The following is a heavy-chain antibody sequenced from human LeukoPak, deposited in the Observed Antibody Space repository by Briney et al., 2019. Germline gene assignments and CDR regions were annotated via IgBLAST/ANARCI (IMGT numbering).Heavy chain of an antibody. CDR1: GFTVSSKY. CDR2: IYSDGGGT. V-gene: IGHV3-53*01. CDR3: ATATGPNDYGDYLRN. D-gene: IGHD4-17*01. Sequence: PGGSLRLSCAASGFTVSSKYISWVRQAPGKGLEWVSVIYSDGGGTYYADSVRGRFTISRDNSKNTLYLQMNSLRAEDTAVYYCATATGPNDYGDYLRNWGQGTLVTVSS. J-gene: IGHJ4*02.